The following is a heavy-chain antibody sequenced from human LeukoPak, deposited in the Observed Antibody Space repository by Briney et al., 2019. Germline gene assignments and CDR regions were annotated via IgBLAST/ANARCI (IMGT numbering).Heavy chain of an antibody. Sequence: SETLSLTCTVSGGSISSGGYYWSWIRQPPGKGLEWIGYIYHSGSTYYYPSLKSRVTISVDTSKNQFSLKLSSVTAADTAVYYCARFSSPILESVHWGQGTLVTVSS. V-gene: IGHV4-30-2*05. CDR3: ARFSSPILESVH. CDR1: GGSISSGGYY. CDR2: IYHSGST. J-gene: IGHJ4*02. D-gene: IGHD2-21*01.